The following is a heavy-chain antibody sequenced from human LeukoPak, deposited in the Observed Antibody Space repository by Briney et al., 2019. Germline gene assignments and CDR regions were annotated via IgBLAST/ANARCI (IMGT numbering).Heavy chain of an antibody. V-gene: IGHV4-31*03. CDR3: ARSLAENNYEYIWETRRYIPQALDY. CDR2: IYYSGST. Sequence: SQTLSLTCTVSGGSISSGGYYWSRIRQHPGKGPEWIGYIYYSGSTYYNPSLKSRVTISVDTSKNQFSLKLSSVTAADTAVYYCARSLAENNYEYIWETRRYIPQALDYWGQGVLVTVSS. CDR1: GGSISSGGYY. D-gene: IGHD3-16*02. J-gene: IGHJ4*02.